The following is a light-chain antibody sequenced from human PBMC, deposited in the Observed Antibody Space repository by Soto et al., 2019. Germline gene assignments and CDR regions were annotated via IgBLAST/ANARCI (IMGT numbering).Light chain of an antibody. J-gene: IGKJ2*01. CDR3: QQYGSSPYT. V-gene: IGKV3-20*01. CDR1: QSVRNSY. Sequence: EILLTQSPGTLSLSPGERATLSCRASQSVRNSYLAWYKQKPGQAPRLLIYGASGRATGIPDRFSGSGSGTDFTLTISRLEPEDFAVDYCQQYGSSPYTCGKGTKLEI. CDR2: GAS.